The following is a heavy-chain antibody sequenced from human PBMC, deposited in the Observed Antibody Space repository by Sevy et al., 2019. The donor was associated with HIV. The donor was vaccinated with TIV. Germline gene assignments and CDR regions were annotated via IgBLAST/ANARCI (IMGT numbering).Heavy chain of an antibody. CDR2: ISSSSSTI. D-gene: IGHD6-19*01. CDR3: VLNIAVAGPSYYYYYMDV. V-gene: IGHV3-48*02. CDR1: GFTFSSYS. J-gene: IGHJ6*03. Sequence: GGSLRLSCAASGFTFSSYSMNWVRQAPGKGLEWVSYISSSSSTIYYADSVKGRFTISRDNAKNSLYLQMNSLRDEDTAVYYCVLNIAVAGPSYYYYYMDVWGKGTTVTASS.